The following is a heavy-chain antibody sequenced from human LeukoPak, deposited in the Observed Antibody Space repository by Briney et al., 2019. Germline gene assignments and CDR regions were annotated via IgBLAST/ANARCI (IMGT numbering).Heavy chain of an antibody. V-gene: IGHV4-31*03. CDR1: GGSISSGDYY. J-gene: IGHJ4*02. Sequence: SETLSLTCTVSGGSISSGDYYWSWIRQYPGKGLEWIGYIYYSGSTYYNPSLKSRVTISVDTSKNQFSLKLSSVTAADTAVYYCARVDYYDSSGYHYYFDYWGQGTLVTVSS. CDR2: IYYSGST. D-gene: IGHD3-22*01. CDR3: ARVDYYDSSGYHYYFDY.